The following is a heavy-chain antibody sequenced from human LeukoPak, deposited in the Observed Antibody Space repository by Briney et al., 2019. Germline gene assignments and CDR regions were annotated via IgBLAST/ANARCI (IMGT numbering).Heavy chain of an antibody. V-gene: IGHV3-21*01. CDR1: GFTFCSYS. CDR3: ARDFSRPTYYDFWSGYYNGLDY. Sequence: GGSLRLSCAASGFTFCSYSMNWVRQAPGKGLEWVSSISSSSSYIYYADSVKGRFTISRDNAKNSLYLQMNSLRAEDTAVYYCARDFSRPTYYDFWSGYYNGLDYWGQGTLVTVSS. D-gene: IGHD3-3*01. CDR2: ISSSSSYI. J-gene: IGHJ4*02.